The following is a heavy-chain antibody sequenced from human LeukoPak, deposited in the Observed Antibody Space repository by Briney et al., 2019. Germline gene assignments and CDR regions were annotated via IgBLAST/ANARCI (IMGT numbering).Heavy chain of an antibody. J-gene: IGHJ4*02. V-gene: IGHV3-30*02. CDR3: AKPLRMVGTYDSSGYFDY. D-gene: IGHD3-22*01. CDR1: GFPFSTYL. CDR2: IRDDGSQ. Sequence: GGSLRLSCEASGFPFSTYLMHWVRQAPGKGLEGVAFIRDDGSQYYADSVKGRFTISRDNSKNTLYLQMNSLRAEDTAVYYCAKPLRMVGTYDSSGYFDYWGQGTLVTVSS.